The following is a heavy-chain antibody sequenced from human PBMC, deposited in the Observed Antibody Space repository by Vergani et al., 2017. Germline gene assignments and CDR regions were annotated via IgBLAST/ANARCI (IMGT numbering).Heavy chain of an antibody. J-gene: IGHJ4*02. CDR1: GGSISSSSYY. Sequence: QLQLQESGPGLVKPSETLSLTCTVSGGSISSSSYYWGWIRQPPGKGLEWIGSIYYSGSTYYNPSLKSRVTISVDTSKNQFSLKLSSVTAADTAVYYCASLSGVXDYVWGSYRYYFDYWGQGTLVTVSS. CDR2: IYYSGST. V-gene: IGHV4-39*01. D-gene: IGHD3-16*02. CDR3: ASLSGVXDYVWGSYRYYFDY.